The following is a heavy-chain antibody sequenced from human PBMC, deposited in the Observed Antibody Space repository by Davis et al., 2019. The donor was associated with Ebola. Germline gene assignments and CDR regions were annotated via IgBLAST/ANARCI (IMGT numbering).Heavy chain of an antibody. CDR3: SRDLKHRPPCYYDGMDV. CDR1: GFTVSSNY. CDR2: IYSGGST. Sequence: GGSLRLSCAASGFTVSSNYMSWVRQAPGKGLEWVSVIYSGGSTYYADSVKGRFTISRDNSKNTLYLQMDSLKVEDTAVYYCSRDLKHRPPCYYDGMDVWGQGTSVSVSS. V-gene: IGHV3-66*01. J-gene: IGHJ6*02. D-gene: IGHD6-6*01.